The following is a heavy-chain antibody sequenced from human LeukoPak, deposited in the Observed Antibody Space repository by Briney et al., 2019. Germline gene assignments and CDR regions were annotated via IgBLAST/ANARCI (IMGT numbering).Heavy chain of an antibody. V-gene: IGHV4-4*07. CDR1: SGSMSNYY. CDR3: AREGCSGGSCYPY. Sequence: SETPSLTCTVSSGSMSNYYWSWIRQPAGKGLEFIGRIHTSGNTNYNPSLKSRVTMSVDTSNNQFSLRLSSVTAADTAVYYCAREGCSGGSCYPYWGQGTLVTVSS. D-gene: IGHD2-15*01. J-gene: IGHJ4*02. CDR2: IHTSGNT.